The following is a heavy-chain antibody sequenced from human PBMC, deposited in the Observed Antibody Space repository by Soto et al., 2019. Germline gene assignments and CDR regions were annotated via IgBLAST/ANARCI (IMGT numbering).Heavy chain of an antibody. J-gene: IGHJ6*02. CDR2: IVVGSGDT. V-gene: IGHV1-58*01. D-gene: IGHD3-16*01. Sequence: GASVKVSGKASGFSFSDSVVQWVRQTRGHRLEWIGWIVVGSGDTNSAQKFQERVNITRDMSTSTANMEVSSLRSEDTAVYYCAAERLMYGMDVWGQGTTVTVSS. CDR1: GFSFSDSV. CDR3: AAERLMYGMDV.